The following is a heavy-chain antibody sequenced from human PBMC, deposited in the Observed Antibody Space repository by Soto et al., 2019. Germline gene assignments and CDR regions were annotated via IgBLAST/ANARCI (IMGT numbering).Heavy chain of an antibody. J-gene: IGHJ4*02. CDR2: INSAGTNS. D-gene: IGHD2-2*01. CDR1: GFTFSSYF. CDR3: ARAVPANFDS. Sequence: PGGSLRLSCAASGFTFSSYFMSWVRQAPGKGLEWVSGINSAGTNSYYAGSVGGRFTISRDNSKNTMYLQMKSLSAEDTAVYYCARAVPANFDSRGRGTLVTVSS. V-gene: IGHV3-23*01.